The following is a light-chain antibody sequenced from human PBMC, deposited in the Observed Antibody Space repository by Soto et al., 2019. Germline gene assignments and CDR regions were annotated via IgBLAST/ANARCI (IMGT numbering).Light chain of an antibody. Sequence: QSALTQPPSVSAAPGQKVTISCSGSSSKIGNNYVSWYQQLPGTAPKLLIYDNNKRPSGIPDRFSGSKSGTSATLGSTGLQTGDQADYYCRTWDSSLSAGHYVFGTRTKVTVL. CDR2: DNN. J-gene: IGLJ1*01. CDR3: RTWDSSLSAGHYV. CDR1: SSKIGNNY. V-gene: IGLV1-51*01.